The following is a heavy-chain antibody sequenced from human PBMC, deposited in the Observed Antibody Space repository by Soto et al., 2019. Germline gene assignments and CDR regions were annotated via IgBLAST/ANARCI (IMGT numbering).Heavy chain of an antibody. CDR1: GGSISSSSYY. D-gene: IGHD4-17*01. CDR2: IYYSGST. V-gene: IGHV4-39*01. J-gene: IGHJ6*02. CDR3: ASNGADYGDYYYYGMDV. Sequence: SETLSLTCXVXGGSISSSSYYWGWIRQPPGKGLEWIGSIYYSGSTYYNPSLKSRVTISVDTPKNQFSLKLSSVTAADMAVYYCASNGADYGDYYYYGMDVWGQGTTVTVSS.